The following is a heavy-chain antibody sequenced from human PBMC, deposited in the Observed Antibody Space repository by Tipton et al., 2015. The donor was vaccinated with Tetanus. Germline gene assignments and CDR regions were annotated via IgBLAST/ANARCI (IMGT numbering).Heavy chain of an antibody. D-gene: IGHD4-17*01. CDR2: ISYEGSNK. V-gene: IGHV3-30*03. CDR1: GFSITDSG. CDR3: ARDLEVTNFYYYYGMDV. Sequence: SLRLSCAASGFSITDSGLHWVRQAPGKGLEWVAVISYEGSNKYYADSVKGRFTVSSDNSKNTLYLQMNSLRVEDTAVYYCARDLEVTNFYYYYGMDVWGQGTTVTVSS. J-gene: IGHJ6*02.